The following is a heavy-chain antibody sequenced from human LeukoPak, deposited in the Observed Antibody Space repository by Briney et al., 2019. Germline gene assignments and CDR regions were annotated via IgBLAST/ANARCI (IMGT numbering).Heavy chain of an antibody. J-gene: IGHJ6*03. CDR3: AREARYGGYYYYYYMDV. Sequence: SVKVSCKASGGTFSSYAISWVRQAPGRGLEWMGRIIPIFGTANYAQKFQGRVTITTDESTSTAYMELSSLRSEDTAVYYCAREARYGGYYYYYYMDVWGKGTTVTVSS. D-gene: IGHD3-16*02. CDR1: GGTFSSYA. CDR2: IIPIFGTA. V-gene: IGHV1-69*05.